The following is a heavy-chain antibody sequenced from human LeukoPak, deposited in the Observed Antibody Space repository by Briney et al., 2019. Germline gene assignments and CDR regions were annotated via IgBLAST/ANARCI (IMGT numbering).Heavy chain of an antibody. V-gene: IGHV4-39*01. Sequence: PSETLSLTCTVSGGSIRSTYYLWGWIRQPPGKGLEWIGSIHYTGSTNYNPSLKSRVTISVDTSKNQFSLNLTSVTAADTAVYYCARHPWNSGMDVWGQGTTVTVSS. CDR1: GGSIRSTYYL. J-gene: IGHJ6*02. CDR3: ARHPWNSGMDV. D-gene: IGHD1-1*01. CDR2: IHYTGST.